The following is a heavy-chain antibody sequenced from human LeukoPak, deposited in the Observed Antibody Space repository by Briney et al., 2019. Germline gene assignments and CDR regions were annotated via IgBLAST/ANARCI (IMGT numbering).Heavy chain of an antibody. CDR1: SGSLSGYY. V-gene: IGHV4-34*01. Sequence: KPSETLSLTCDVSSGSLSGYYWRWIRQPPGGGLEWLGEITHSGSPNYNPSLKSRVTISGDTSKKQFSLNLKSVTAADTGVYYCARGVDHWGRGTPVTVSS. CDR2: ITHSGSP. CDR3: ARGVDH. J-gene: IGHJ2*01.